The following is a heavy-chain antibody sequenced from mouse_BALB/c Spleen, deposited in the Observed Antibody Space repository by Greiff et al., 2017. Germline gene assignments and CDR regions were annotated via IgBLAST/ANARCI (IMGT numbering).Heavy chain of an antibody. J-gene: IGHJ4*01. CDR3: ARGGLYRYDGGGTNAMDY. V-gene: IGHV5-4*02. Sequence: EVQGVESGGGLVKPGGSLKLSCAASGFTFSDYYMYWVRQTPEKRLEWVATISDGGSYTYYPDSVKGRFTISRDNAKNNLYLQMSSLKSEDTAMYYCARGGLYRYDGGGTNAMDYWGQGTSVTVSS. D-gene: IGHD2-14*01. CDR2: ISDGGSYT. CDR1: GFTFSDYY.